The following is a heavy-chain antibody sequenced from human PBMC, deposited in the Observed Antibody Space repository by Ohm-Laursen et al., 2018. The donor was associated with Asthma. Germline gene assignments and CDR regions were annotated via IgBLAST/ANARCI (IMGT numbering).Heavy chain of an antibody. CDR1: GGTFSSYA. J-gene: IGHJ6*02. CDR3: ARGRYDSSDYGLYGLDV. CDR2: IIPILRTA. D-gene: IGHD3-22*01. Sequence: SVKVSCKASGGTFSSYAISWVRQAPGQGLEWMGGIIPILRTANYAQNFRGRVTITADESTSTAYMGLSSLRSEDTAVYYCARGRYDSSDYGLYGLDVWGQGTTVTVSS. V-gene: IGHV1-69*13.